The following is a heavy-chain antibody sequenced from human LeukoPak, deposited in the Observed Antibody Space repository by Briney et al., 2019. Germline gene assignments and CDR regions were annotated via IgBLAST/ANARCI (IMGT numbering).Heavy chain of an antibody. J-gene: IGHJ6*02. Sequence: ASVKVSCKASGGTFSSYAISWVRQAPGQGLEWMGGIIPIFGTANYAQKFQGRVTITADESTSTAYMELSSLRSEDTAVYYCASSKGSGYGYYYYGMDVWGQGTTVTVSS. D-gene: IGHD3-22*01. V-gene: IGHV1-69*13. CDR3: ASSKGSGYGYYYYGMDV. CDR1: GGTFSSYA. CDR2: IIPIFGTA.